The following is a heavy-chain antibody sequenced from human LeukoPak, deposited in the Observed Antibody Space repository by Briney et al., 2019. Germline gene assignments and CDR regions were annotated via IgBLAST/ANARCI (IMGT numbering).Heavy chain of an antibody. CDR2: INHSGST. CDR1: GGSFSGYY. D-gene: IGHD1-14*01. Sequence: IPSETLSLTCAVYGGSFSGYYWSWIRQPPGKGLEWIGEINHSGSTNYNPSLKSRVTISVDTSKNQFSLKLSSVTAADTAVYYCARGLHVRNHGGYPPWGQGTLVTVSS. V-gene: IGHV4-34*01. CDR3: ARGLHVRNHGGYPP. J-gene: IGHJ5*02.